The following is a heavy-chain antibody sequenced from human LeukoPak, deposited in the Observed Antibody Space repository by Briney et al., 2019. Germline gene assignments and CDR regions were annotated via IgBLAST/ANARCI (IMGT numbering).Heavy chain of an antibody. D-gene: IGHD3-22*01. CDR3: ARDLRVDVYWWLFHDY. CDR1: GGTFSSYA. J-gene: IGHJ4*02. CDR2: IIPIFGTA. V-gene: IGHV1-69*05. Sequence: VASLKVSCKASGGTFSSYAISWVRQAPGQGLEWMGRIIPIFGTANYAQTFQVRVTITTDESPSLAYMDLGSLGSEDTAVYYCARDLRVDVYWWLFHDYWGQGTLVTVSS.